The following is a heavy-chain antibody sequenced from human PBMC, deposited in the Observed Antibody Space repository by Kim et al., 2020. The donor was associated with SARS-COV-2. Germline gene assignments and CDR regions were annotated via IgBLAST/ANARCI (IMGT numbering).Heavy chain of an antibody. D-gene: IGHD2-15*01. CDR2: ISWNSGSI. V-gene: IGHV3-9*01. J-gene: IGHJ4*02. CDR1: GFTFGGYG. CDR3: AKGLGYCRGGSCRTDYFDY. Sequence: GGSLRLSCAASGFTFGGYGMHWVRQAPGKGLEWVSGISWNSGSICYADSVKGRFTISRDNAKNSLYLQMNSLRAEDTALYYCAKGLGYCRGGSCRTDYFDYWGQGTLVTVSS.